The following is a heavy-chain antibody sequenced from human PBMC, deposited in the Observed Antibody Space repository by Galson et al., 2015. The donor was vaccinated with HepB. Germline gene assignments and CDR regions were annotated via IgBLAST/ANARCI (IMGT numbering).Heavy chain of an antibody. D-gene: IGHD3-10*01. CDR2: IWYDGSNK. CDR3: ARPITMVRGVIYTPVDY. V-gene: IGHV3-33*08. Sequence: SLRLSCAASGFTFSSYGMHWVRQAPGKGLEWVAVIWYDGSNKYYADSVKGRFTISRDNSKNTLYLQMNSLRAEDTAVYYCARPITMVRGVIYTPVDYWGQGTLVTVSS. J-gene: IGHJ4*02. CDR1: GFTFSSYG.